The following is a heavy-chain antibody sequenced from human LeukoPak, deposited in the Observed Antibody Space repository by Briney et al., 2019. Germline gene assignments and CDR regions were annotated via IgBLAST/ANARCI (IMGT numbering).Heavy chain of an antibody. Sequence: ASVKVSCKTSGYTFTGYYMHWVRQAPGQGLEWMGWINPNSGGTVYAEKFQGRVTMTRDTSINTAYMDLSRLRSDDTAVYYCARGPRGSGSRNWFDPWGQGTLVTVSS. V-gene: IGHV1-2*02. CDR1: GYTFTGYY. J-gene: IGHJ5*02. CDR3: ARGPRGSGSRNWFDP. D-gene: IGHD3-10*01. CDR2: INPNSGGT.